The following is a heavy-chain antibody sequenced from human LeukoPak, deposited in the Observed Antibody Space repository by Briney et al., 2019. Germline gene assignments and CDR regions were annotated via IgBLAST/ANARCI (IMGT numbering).Heavy chain of an antibody. J-gene: IGHJ5*02. CDR2: VHNSGYT. Sequence: SETLSLTCAVSGASISSRFWWSWVRQPPGKGLEWIGQVHNSGYTKYNPSLKSRVTVSVDKFKNHFSLKLNSVTAADTALYYCASETDYSHPNWFDPWGQGTLVTVSS. V-gene: IGHV4-4*02. D-gene: IGHD4-11*01. CDR1: GASISSRFW. CDR3: ASETDYSHPNWFDP.